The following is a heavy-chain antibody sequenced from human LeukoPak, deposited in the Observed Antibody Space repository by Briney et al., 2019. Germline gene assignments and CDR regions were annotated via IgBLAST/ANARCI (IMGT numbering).Heavy chain of an antibody. CDR2: IYHSGST. Sequence: KPSETLSLTCAVSGYSISSGYYWGWIRQPPGKGLEWIGSIYHSGSTYYNPSLKSRVTISVDTSKNQFSLKLNSVTAADTAVYYCARQSGSGYYYFDYWGQGTLVTVSS. J-gene: IGHJ4*02. V-gene: IGHV4-38-2*01. CDR3: ARQSGSGYYYFDY. CDR1: GYSISSGYY. D-gene: IGHD3-10*01.